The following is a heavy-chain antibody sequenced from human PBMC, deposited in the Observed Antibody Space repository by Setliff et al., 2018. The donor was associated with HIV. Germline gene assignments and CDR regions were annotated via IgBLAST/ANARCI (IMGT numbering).Heavy chain of an antibody. CDR2: ISAYNGNT. J-gene: IGHJ4*02. V-gene: IGHV1-18*01. D-gene: IGHD6-6*01. CDR1: GYTFTSYD. CDR3: AKEPKLGGIAAPFDY. Sequence: ASVKVSCKASGYTFTSYDISWVRQAPGQGLEWMGWISAYNGNTNYAQKLQGRVTMTTDTSTSTAYMELRSLRSDDTAVYYCAKEPKLGGIAAPFDYWGQGTLVTVSS.